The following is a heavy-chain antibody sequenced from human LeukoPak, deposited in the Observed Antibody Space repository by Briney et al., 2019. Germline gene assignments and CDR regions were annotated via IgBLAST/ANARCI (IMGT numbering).Heavy chain of an antibody. Sequence: SETLSLTCAVSGGSISSGGYSWSWIRQPPGKGLEWIGYIYHSGSTYYNPSLKSRVTISVDRSNNQFSLKLSSVTAADTAVYYCARAHSSSWTPFDYWGQGTLVTVSS. CDR2: IYHSGST. CDR3: ARAHSSSWTPFDY. D-gene: IGHD6-13*01. V-gene: IGHV4-30-2*01. CDR1: GGSISSGGYS. J-gene: IGHJ4*02.